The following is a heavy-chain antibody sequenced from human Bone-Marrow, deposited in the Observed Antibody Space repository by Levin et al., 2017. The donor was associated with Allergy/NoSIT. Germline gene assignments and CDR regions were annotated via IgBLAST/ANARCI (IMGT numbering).Heavy chain of an antibody. J-gene: IGHJ3*02. CDR1: GFTVSSNY. D-gene: IGHD3-9*01. V-gene: IGHV3-66*01. CDR3: AREYYDILTGPRAFDI. CDR2: IYSGGST. Sequence: GESLKISCAASGFTVSSNYMSWVRQAPGKGLEWVSVIYSGGSTYYADSVKGRFTISRDNSKNTLYLQMNSLRAEDTAVYYCAREYYDILTGPRAFDIWGQGTMVTVSS.